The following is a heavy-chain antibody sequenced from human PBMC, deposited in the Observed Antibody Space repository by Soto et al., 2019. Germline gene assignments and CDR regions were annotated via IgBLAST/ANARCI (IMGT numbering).Heavy chain of an antibody. V-gene: IGHV3-33*01. Sequence: GGSLRLSCAASGFTFSSYGMHWVRQAPGKGLEWVAVIWYDGSNKYYADSVKGRFTISRDNSKNTLYLQMNSLRAEDTAVYYCARDTYYYDSSGYSYYFDYWGQGTLVTVPQ. CDR1: GFTFSSYG. CDR2: IWYDGSNK. CDR3: ARDTYYYDSSGYSYYFDY. J-gene: IGHJ4*02. D-gene: IGHD3-22*01.